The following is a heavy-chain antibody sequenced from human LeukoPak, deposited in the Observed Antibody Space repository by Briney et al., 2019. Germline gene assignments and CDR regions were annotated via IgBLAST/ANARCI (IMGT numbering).Heavy chain of an antibody. CDR1: GYTFTGYY. CDR2: IIPIPGTP. Sequence: SVKVSCKASGYTFTGYYMHWVRQAPGQGLDWMGGIIPIPGTPNYAQNFQGRVTITTDESTSTAYLELRSLTSEDTAVYYCASHGSPKLIATSGHPPLGWFDPWGQGTLVTVSP. CDR3: ASHGSPKLIATSGHPPLGWFDP. V-gene: IGHV1-69*16. D-gene: IGHD6-13*01. J-gene: IGHJ5*02.